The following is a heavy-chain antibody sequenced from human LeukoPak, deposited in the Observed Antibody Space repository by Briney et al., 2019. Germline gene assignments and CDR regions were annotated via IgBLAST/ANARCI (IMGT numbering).Heavy chain of an antibody. CDR2: IIPIFGTA. J-gene: IGHJ3*02. CDR3: ARGYCSSTSCYAFDI. Sequence: SVKVSFKASGGTFSSYAISWVRQAPGQGLEWMGGIIPIFGTANYAQKFQGRVTITADKSTSTAYMELSSLRSEDTAVYYCARGYCSSTSCYAFDIWGQGTMVTVSA. D-gene: IGHD2-2*01. CDR1: GGTFSSYA. V-gene: IGHV1-69*06.